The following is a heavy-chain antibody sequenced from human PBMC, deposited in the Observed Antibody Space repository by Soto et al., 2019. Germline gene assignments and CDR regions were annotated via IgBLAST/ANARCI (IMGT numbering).Heavy chain of an antibody. CDR2: IYHSGST. V-gene: IGHV4-30-2*02. D-gene: IGHD3-16*01. J-gene: IGHJ4*02. Sequence: PSETLSLTCAVSGGSISSGGYSWSWIRQPPGKGLEWIGYIYHSGSTYYNPSLKSRVTISVDTSKNQFSLKLSSVTAADTAVYYCARSAPYGYFDYWGQGTLVTVSS. CDR3: ARSAPYGYFDY. CDR1: GGSISSGGYS.